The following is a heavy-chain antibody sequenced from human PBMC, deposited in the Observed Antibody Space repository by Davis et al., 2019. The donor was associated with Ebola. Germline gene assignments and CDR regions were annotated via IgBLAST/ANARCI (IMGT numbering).Heavy chain of an antibody. J-gene: IGHJ5*02. CDR1: DASLTSGIYY. CDR2: IYYTGSS. Sequence: MPSETLSLTCTVSDASLTSGIYYWGWIRQLPGKALEWIGYIYYTGSSYYNPSLRSRATLSVATSKNQFFLKLNSVTAADTAVYYCAREITFPTRRFDTWGQGSLVTVSS. CDR3: AREITFPTRRFDT. D-gene: IGHD3-16*01. V-gene: IGHV4-31*03.